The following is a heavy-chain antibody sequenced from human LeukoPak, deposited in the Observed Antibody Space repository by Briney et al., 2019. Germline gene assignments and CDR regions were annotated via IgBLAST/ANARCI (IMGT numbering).Heavy chain of an antibody. Sequence: SETLSLTCTVSGGSISSYYWSWIRQPPGKGLEWIGYIYYIGSTNYNPSLKSRVTISVDTSKNQFPLKLSSVTAADTAVYYCARDYAFDIWGQGTMVTVSS. CDR2: IYYIGST. J-gene: IGHJ3*02. CDR1: GGSISSYY. V-gene: IGHV4-59*01. CDR3: ARDYAFDI.